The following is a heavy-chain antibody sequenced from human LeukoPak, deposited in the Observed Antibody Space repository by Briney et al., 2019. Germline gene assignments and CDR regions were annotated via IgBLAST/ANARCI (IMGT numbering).Heavy chain of an antibody. Sequence: PGGSLRLSCAASGFTFSSYWMHWVRQAPGKGLVWVSRINTDGSSTSYADSVKGRFTISRDNAKNTLYLQMNSLRAEDTAVYYCARDRSGGYLPDYYMDVWGKGTTVTVSS. CDR1: GFTFSSYW. J-gene: IGHJ6*03. V-gene: IGHV3-74*01. CDR2: INTDGSST. D-gene: IGHD5-18*01. CDR3: ARDRSGGYLPDYYMDV.